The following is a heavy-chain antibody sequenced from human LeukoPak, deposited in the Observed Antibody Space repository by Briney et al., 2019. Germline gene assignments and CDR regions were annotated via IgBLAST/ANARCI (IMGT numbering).Heavy chain of an antibody. CDR3: ARAPRERQLVFDY. Sequence: SETLSLTCNVSGYSISSGYYWGWIRQPPGKGLQWIGTIYHSGSTYYNPSLKSRVTISVDTSKNQFSLKLSSVTAADTAVYYCARAPRERQLVFDYWGQGTLVTVSP. J-gene: IGHJ4*02. CDR1: GYSISSGYY. D-gene: IGHD6-6*01. CDR2: IYHSGST. V-gene: IGHV4-38-2*02.